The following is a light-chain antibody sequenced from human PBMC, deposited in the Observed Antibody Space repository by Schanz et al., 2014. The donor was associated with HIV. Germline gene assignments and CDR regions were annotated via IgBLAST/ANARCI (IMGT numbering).Light chain of an antibody. V-gene: IGKV1-39*01. J-gene: IGKJ1*01. Sequence: DIQMTQSPSSLSASVGDRVTITCRASQSISSYLNWYQQKPGKAPKLLIYAASSLHSGVPSRFSGSGSGTDFTLTISSLQPEDFATYYCQKYNSVPLTFGQGTKVEIK. CDR3: QKYNSVPLT. CDR2: AAS. CDR1: QSISSY.